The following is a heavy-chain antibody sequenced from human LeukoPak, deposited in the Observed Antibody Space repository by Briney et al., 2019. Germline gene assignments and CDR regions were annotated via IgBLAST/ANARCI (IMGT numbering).Heavy chain of an antibody. CDR2: IYTSGST. D-gene: IGHD3-22*01. J-gene: IGHJ3*02. CDR3: ARNTYYYDSSGIDAFDI. CDR1: GGSISSYY. Sequence: PSETLSLTCTVSGGSISSYYWSWIRQPAGKGLEWIGRIYTSGSTNYNPSLKSRVTMSVDTSKNQFSLKLSSVTAADTAVYYCARNTYYYDSSGIDAFDIWGQGTMVTVSS. V-gene: IGHV4-4*07.